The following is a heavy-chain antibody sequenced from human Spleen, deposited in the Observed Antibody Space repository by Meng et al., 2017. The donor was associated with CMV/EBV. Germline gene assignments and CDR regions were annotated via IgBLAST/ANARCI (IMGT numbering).Heavy chain of an antibody. Sequence: GESLKISCEASGYDFTTHWIGWVRQVPGKGLEWVGIIFPEDSDARYSPSFQGHVALSADTSITTAYLQGSNLRASDTAIYYCAATTFSSSSRKLPDYCGQGTLVTVSS. CDR1: GYDFTTHW. CDR3: AATTFSSSSRKLPDY. J-gene: IGHJ4*02. V-gene: IGHV5-51*01. D-gene: IGHD6-6*01. CDR2: IFPEDSDA.